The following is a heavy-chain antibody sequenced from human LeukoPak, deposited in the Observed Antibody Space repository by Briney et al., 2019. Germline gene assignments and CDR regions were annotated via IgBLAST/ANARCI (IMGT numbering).Heavy chain of an antibody. Sequence: GGSLRLSCAASGFTFDDYGMSWVRQAPGKGLEWVSGISGSGGFTYYADSLKGRFTISRDNSKNMLYLQMNNLRVEDTAVYYCAKGHGSTWYDGLYYFDYWGQGTLVTVSS. V-gene: IGHV3-23*01. D-gene: IGHD6-13*01. CDR2: ISGSGGFT. CDR3: AKGHGSTWYDGLYYFDY. CDR1: GFTFDDYG. J-gene: IGHJ4*02.